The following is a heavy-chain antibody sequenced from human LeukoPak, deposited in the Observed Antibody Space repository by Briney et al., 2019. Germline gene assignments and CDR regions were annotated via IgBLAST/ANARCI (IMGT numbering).Heavy chain of an antibody. V-gene: IGHV3-23*01. CDR2: ISGSGGST. J-gene: IGHJ4*02. CDR1: GLTFSSYA. Sequence: TGGSLRLSCAASGLTFSSYAMSWVRQAPGKGLEWVSGISGSGGSTYYADTVKGRFTISRDNSKNTVYLQMNSLRAEDTAVYYCAKTRSGYYLDDWGQGTLVPVSS. CDR3: AKTRSGYYLDD. D-gene: IGHD3-22*01.